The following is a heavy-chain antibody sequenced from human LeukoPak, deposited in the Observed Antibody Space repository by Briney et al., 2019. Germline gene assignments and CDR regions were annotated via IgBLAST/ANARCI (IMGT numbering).Heavy chain of an antibody. CDR3: ARLRRNSDSSGYYYYYDY. J-gene: IGHJ4*02. CDR1: GYTFSSFS. Sequence: GGSLRLSCAASGYTFSSFSINWVRQAPGKGLEWVSSISVRSNYIYYADSVRGRFSISRDDARNSLYLQMDSLRGDDTAVYYCARLRRNSDSSGYYYYYDYWGQGTLVTVSS. D-gene: IGHD3-22*01. CDR2: ISVRSNYI. V-gene: IGHV3-21*01.